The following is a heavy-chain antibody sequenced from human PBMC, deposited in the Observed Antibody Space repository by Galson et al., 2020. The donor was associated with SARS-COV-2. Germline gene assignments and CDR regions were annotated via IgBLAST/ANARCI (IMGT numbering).Heavy chain of an antibody. CDR3: AKDRGYYSGIDAFDF. V-gene: IGHV3-23*01. Sequence: GGSLRLSCAASDFSFATYTMSWVRQAPGKGLEWVSAIGPCGATTHYADSVKGRFTISSDNSKNTLYLQMNGLRAEETALYYCAKDRGYYSGIDAFDFWGQGTMVTVSS. J-gene: IGHJ3*01. CDR2: IGPCGATT. CDR1: DFSFATYT. D-gene: IGHD3-22*01.